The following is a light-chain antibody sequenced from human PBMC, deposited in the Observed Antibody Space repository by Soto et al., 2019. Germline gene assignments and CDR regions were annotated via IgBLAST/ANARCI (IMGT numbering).Light chain of an antibody. J-gene: IGLJ1*01. V-gene: IGLV2-8*01. Sequence: QSVLTQPPSASGSPGQTVAISCTGTSSDVGAYNYVSWYQQHPGKSPKLMIYDVIQRPSGVTARFSCSKSGNTASMTVSWLQPEDEADYYCCSYTTSSTYVFGTGTKLTVL. CDR3: CSYTTSSTYV. CDR2: DVI. CDR1: SSDVGAYNY.